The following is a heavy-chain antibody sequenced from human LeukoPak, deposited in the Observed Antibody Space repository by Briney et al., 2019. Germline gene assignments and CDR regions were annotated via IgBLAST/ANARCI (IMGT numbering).Heavy chain of an antibody. D-gene: IGHD3-3*01. CDR1: GYTFASYG. CDR2: INAGNDNT. Sequence: ASVKVSCKASGYTFASYGIHWVRQAPGQRLEWMGWINAGNDNTKYSQRFQGRVTMTRDTSTSTVYMELSSLRSEDTAVYYCARDLGGMTIFGVAPLWYWGQGTLVTVSS. V-gene: IGHV1-3*01. CDR3: ARDLGGMTIFGVAPLWY. J-gene: IGHJ4*02.